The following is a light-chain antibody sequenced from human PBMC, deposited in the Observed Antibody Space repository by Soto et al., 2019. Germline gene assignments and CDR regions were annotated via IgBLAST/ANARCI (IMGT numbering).Light chain of an antibody. CDR3: SSCTSSSTILYV. Sequence: QSVLTQPASVSGSPGQSITISCTGTSSDVGYYNYVSWYRQHPGKAPRLMIYEVNNRPSGVSNRFSGSKSGNTDSLTISGLQAEDEADYYCSSCTSSSTILYVFGTGTKVTVL. V-gene: IGLV2-14*01. CDR1: SSDVGYYNY. CDR2: EVN. J-gene: IGLJ1*01.